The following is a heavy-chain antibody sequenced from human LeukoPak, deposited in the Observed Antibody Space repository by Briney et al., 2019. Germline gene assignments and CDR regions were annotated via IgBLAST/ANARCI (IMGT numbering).Heavy chain of an antibody. V-gene: IGHV3-23*01. CDR3: ARVAEVGVTGYYYYMDV. CDR1: GFTLSSYG. Sequence: GGCLRLSCAASGFTLSSYGISWVRQAPGKGLECVSALIGSGGSTYYADSVKGRFTISRDTSKNTLYLQMNSLRAEDTAVYYCARVAEVGVTGYYYYMDVWGKGTTVT. J-gene: IGHJ6*03. D-gene: IGHD1-26*01. CDR2: LIGSGGST.